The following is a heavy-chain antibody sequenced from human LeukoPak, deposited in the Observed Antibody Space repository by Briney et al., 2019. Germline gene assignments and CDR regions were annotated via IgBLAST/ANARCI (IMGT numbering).Heavy chain of an antibody. D-gene: IGHD3-10*01. CDR1: GHTFTGYY. Sequence: ASVKVSCKASGHTFTGYYMHWVRQAPGQGLEWMGWINPNSGGTNYAQKFQGRVTMTRDTSISTAYMELGRLRSDDTAVYYCARDGGLWFGLYYYGMDVWGQGTTVTVSS. CDR3: ARDGGLWFGLYYYGMDV. J-gene: IGHJ6*02. V-gene: IGHV1-2*02. CDR2: INPNSGGT.